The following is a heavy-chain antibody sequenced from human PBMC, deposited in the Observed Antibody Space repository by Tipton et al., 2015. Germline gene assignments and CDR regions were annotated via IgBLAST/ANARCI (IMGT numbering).Heavy chain of an antibody. CDR1: GYTFTSYG. CDR3: ARGGIRAAGREFDY. J-gene: IGHJ4*02. CDR2: SSPYNGNT. D-gene: IGHD6-13*01. V-gene: IGHV1-18*01. Sequence: QLVQSGAEVKKPGASVKVSCKASGYTFTSYGISWVRQAPGQGLEWMGWSSPYNGNTKYARKVQGRVIMTTDTSTSTAYMELRSLRSDDTAVYYCARGGIRAAGREFDYWGQGTLVTVSS.